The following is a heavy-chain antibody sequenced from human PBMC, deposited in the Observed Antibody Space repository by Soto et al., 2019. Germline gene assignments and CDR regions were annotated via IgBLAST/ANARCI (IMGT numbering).Heavy chain of an antibody. Sequence: ASVKVSCKASGYTFTSYGISLVRQAPGQGLEWMGWISAYNGNTNYAQKLQGRVTMTTDTSTSTAYMELRSLRSDVSAVYYCSRDWAAPDPFDYWGQGTLVTVSS. CDR3: SRDWAAPDPFDY. D-gene: IGHD6-13*01. CDR1: GYTFTSYG. CDR2: ISAYNGNT. J-gene: IGHJ4*02. V-gene: IGHV1-18*01.